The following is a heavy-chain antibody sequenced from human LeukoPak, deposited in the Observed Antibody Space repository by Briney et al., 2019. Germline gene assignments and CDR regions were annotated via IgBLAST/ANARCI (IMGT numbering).Heavy chain of an antibody. CDR3: VTYSTGLYKGLEF. J-gene: IGHJ4*02. D-gene: IGHD2-8*02. CDR1: GFIFTGYF. CDR2: IKHDGSEK. V-gene: IGHV3-7*03. Sequence: PGGSLRLSCAASGFIFTGYFMSWVRQAPGKGLEWVASIKHDGSEKYYVDSVRGRFTISRDNTKNLLYLQMSSLRVEDTAVYYCVTYSTGLYKGLEFWGQGTQVTVSS.